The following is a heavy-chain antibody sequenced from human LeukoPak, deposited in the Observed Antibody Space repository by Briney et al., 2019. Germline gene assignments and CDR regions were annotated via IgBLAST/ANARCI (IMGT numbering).Heavy chain of an antibody. V-gene: IGHV3-30-3*01. CDR1: GFTLSSYA. CDR2: ISYDGSNK. CDR3: ARDSAAGFDDAFDI. Sequence: GGSLRLSCAASGFTLSSYAMHWVRQAPGKGLEWVAVISYDGSNKYYADSVKGRFTISRDNSKNTLYLQMNSLRAEDTAVYYCARDSAAGFDDAFDIWGQGTMVTVSS. J-gene: IGHJ3*02.